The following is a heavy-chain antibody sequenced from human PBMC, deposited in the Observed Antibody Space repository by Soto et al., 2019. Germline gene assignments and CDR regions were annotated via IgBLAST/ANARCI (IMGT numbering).Heavy chain of an antibody. D-gene: IGHD1-26*01. Sequence: SETLSLTCTVSGGSISSGGYYWTWIRQHPGKGLEWIGYIYYSGSTNYNPSLKSRVTISVDTSKNQFSLKLSSVTAADTAVYYCARHRDPSGSYHNWFDPWGQGTLVTVSS. J-gene: IGHJ5*02. CDR2: IYYSGST. V-gene: IGHV4-61*08. CDR1: GGSISSGGYY. CDR3: ARHRDPSGSYHNWFDP.